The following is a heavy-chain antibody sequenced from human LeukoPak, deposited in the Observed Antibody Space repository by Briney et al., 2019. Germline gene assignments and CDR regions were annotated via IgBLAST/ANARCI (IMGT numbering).Heavy chain of an antibody. CDR1: GGSLRTYY. V-gene: IGHV4-59*01. Sequence: SETLSLTCTVCGGSLRTYYWSWIRQPPGKGLECIGYIYNSGSTNHNPSLTSQVTISVDTSKNQFSLKLTSVTAADTAVYYCARDYYESSGYYHFDYWGQGTLVTVSS. J-gene: IGHJ4*02. CDR3: ARDYYESSGYYHFDY. CDR2: IYNSGST. D-gene: IGHD3-22*01.